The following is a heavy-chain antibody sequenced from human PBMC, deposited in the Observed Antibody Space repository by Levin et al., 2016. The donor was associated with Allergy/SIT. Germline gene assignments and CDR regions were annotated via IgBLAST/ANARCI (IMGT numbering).Heavy chain of an antibody. J-gene: IGHJ4*02. CDR2: VSYSGST. D-gene: IGHD2-8*01. V-gene: IGHV4-39*01. CDR3: ARRGHVTNNNYHYVDY. Sequence: SETLSLTCTVSGGSIISSNTVYWDWIRQPPGKGLEWIGSVSYSGSTDYNPSLKSRVTMSVDTSKNQFSLRLSSVTAADTAVYTCARRGHVTNNNYHYVDYWGQGTLVTVSS. CDR1: GGSIISSNTVY.